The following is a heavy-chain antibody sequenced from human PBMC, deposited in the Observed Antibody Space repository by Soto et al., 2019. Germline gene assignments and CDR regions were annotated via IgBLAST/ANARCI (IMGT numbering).Heavy chain of an antibody. V-gene: IGHV1-18*01. Sequence: QVQLVQSGAEVKNPGASVKVSCKTFGYTFTSYGIGWARQAPGQGLEWMGWINTYNGNTNYAQNLQGRVTLTTDTSTSTAYIELRSLRSNDPAIYYCAMVDVYVTPSPQDVWGQGTTVTVSS. D-gene: IGHD3-16*01. CDR3: AMVDVYVTPSPQDV. J-gene: IGHJ6*02. CDR2: INTYNGNT. CDR1: GYTFTSYG.